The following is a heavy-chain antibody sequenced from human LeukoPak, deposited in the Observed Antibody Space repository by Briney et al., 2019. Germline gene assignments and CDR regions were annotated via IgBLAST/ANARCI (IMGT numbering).Heavy chain of an antibody. Sequence: SETLSLTCTVSGGSISSSSYYWGWIRQPPGKGLEWIGSIYHSGSTYYNPSLKSRVTISVDTSKNQFSLKLSSVTAADTAVYYCARAQTYGDSRLLLDFWGQGTLVTVSS. CDR1: GGSISSSSYY. D-gene: IGHD4-17*01. J-gene: IGHJ4*02. CDR2: IYHSGST. CDR3: ARAQTYGDSRLLLDF. V-gene: IGHV4-39*07.